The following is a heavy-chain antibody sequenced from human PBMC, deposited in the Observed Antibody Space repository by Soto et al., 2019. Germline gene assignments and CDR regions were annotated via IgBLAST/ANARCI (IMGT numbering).Heavy chain of an antibody. CDR3: ARDGVDIVATIQLDY. CDR2: ISYDGSNK. V-gene: IGHV3-30-3*01. CDR1: GFTFNNYA. J-gene: IGHJ4*02. Sequence: QVQLVESGGGVVQPGRSLRLSCAASGFTFNNYAMHWVRQAPGKGLEWVAVISYDGSNKYYADSVKGRFTISRDNSKNTLYQQMNSLRAEDTAVYYGARDGVDIVATIQLDYWGQGTLVTVSS. D-gene: IGHD5-12*01.